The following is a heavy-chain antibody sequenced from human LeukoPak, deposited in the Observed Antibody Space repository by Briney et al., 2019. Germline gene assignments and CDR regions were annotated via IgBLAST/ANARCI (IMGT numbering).Heavy chain of an antibody. CDR1: GFTFSSYG. V-gene: IGHV3-30*02. CDR2: IRYDGSDK. Sequence: PGGSLRLSCAASGFTFSSYGIHWVRQAPVEGLEWVAFIRYDGSDKYFADIVKGRFTISRDNSKNTVYLQMNSLRVEDTAIYYCARDPLTGSYGVNWLDPWGQGTLVTVSS. J-gene: IGHJ5*02. CDR3: ARDPLTGSYGVNWLDP. D-gene: IGHD1-26*01.